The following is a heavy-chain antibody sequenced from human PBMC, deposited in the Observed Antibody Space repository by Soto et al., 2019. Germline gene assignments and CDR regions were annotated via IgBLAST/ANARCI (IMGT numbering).Heavy chain of an antibody. V-gene: IGHV4-59*01. D-gene: IGHD1-26*01. CDR3: ARDQPGSPVFDRAFDI. CDR1: GASINSYY. Sequence: LSLTCTISGASINSYYWSWIRQPPGKGLEWIGYMDYSGTKNNPSLKSRVTMSIDTSKNQFSLKLSSVTAADTAVYYCARDQPGSPVFDRAFDIWGQGTMVTVSS. J-gene: IGHJ3*02. CDR2: MDYSGT.